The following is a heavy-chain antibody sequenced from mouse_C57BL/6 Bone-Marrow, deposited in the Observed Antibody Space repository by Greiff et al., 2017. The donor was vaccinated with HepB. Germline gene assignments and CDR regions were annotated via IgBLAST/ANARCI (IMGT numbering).Heavy chain of an antibody. J-gene: IGHJ1*03. V-gene: IGHV1-54*01. CDR1: GYAFTNYL. Sequence: VKLMESGAELVRPGTSVKVSCKASGYAFTNYLIEWVKQRPGQGLEWIGVINPGSGGTNYNEKFKGKATLTADKSSSTAYMQLSSLTSEDSAVYFCARSRAHYYGDWYFDVWGTGTTVTVSS. D-gene: IGHD1-2*01. CDR3: ARSRAHYYGDWYFDV. CDR2: INPGSGGT.